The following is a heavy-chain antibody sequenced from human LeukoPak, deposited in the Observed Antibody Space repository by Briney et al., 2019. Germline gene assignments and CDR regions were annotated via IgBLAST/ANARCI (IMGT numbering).Heavy chain of an antibody. V-gene: IGHV3-33*01. CDR1: GFTFSTYG. D-gene: IGHD1-26*01. J-gene: IGHJ4*02. Sequence: GGSLRLSCAASGFTFSTYGMHWVRQAPGKGLEWVALIWYDESNKYYADSVRGRFTISRDNSNNTVYLQMNSLRAEDTAVYYCARDLGFGGSSHRCDYWGQGTLVTVSS. CDR3: ARDLGFGGSSHRCDY. CDR2: IWYDESNK.